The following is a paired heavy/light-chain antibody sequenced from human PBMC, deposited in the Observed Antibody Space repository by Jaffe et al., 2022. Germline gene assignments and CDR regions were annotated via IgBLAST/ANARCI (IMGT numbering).Heavy chain of an antibody. CDR1: GFTFSSYA. Sequence: EVQFLESGGGSVQPGGALRLSCVASGFTFSSYAMYWVRQAPGKGLEWVSGIFPSGGDIYYADSVKGRFTISRDNSKNTVYLQMNSLRAEDTAVYYCANIGYCSGGTCYFDKDYWGQGTLVTVSS. V-gene: IGHV3-23*01. CDR3: ANIGYCSGGTCYFDKDY. D-gene: IGHD2-15*01. J-gene: IGHJ4*02. CDR2: IFPSGGDI.
Light chain of an antibody. J-gene: IGLJ2*01. CDR3: LLYYSGPRV. V-gene: IGLV7-46*01. CDR2: DTN. Sequence: QAVVTQEPSLTVSPGGTVTLTCGSSTGPVTSGHYPYWFQQKPGQAPRTLIFDTNNKHSWTPARFSGSLLGGKAALTLSGAQPEDEAEYYCLLYYSGPRVFGGGTKVTVL. CDR1: TGPVTSGHY.